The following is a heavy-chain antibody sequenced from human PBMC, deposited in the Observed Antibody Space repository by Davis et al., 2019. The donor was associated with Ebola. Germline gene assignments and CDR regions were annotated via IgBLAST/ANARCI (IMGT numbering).Heavy chain of an antibody. CDR2: ISASGGTT. Sequence: GESLKISCAASGFTSGNYVMSWVRQVPGKGLEWVSGISASGGTTYDAASVKGRFTISRDNSNSTLFIQMNSLRAEDTAVYYCAKQLFWFGEDTTWGQGTLVAVSS. CDR1: GFTSGNYV. CDR3: AKQLFWFGEDTT. J-gene: IGHJ5*02. D-gene: IGHD3-10*01. V-gene: IGHV3-23*01.